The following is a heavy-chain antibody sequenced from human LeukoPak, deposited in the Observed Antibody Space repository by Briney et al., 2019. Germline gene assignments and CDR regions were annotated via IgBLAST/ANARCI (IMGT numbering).Heavy chain of an antibody. CDR1: GYTFTSFW. CDR2: IYPGDSDT. D-gene: IGHD5-24*01. CDR3: GRLRDGYSDY. V-gene: IGHV5-51*01. J-gene: IGHJ4*02. Sequence: GESLKISCKGSGYTFTSFWIGWVRQMPEKGLEWMGIIYPGDSDTRYSPSLQGQVTISADKSISTAYLQWNSLKASDTAIYYCGRLRDGYSDYWGQGTLVTVSS.